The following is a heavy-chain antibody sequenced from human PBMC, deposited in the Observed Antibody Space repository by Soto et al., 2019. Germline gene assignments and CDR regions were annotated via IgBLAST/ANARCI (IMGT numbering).Heavy chain of an antibody. V-gene: IGHV3-23*01. J-gene: IGHJ4*02. CDR1: GFTFSSFG. Sequence: EVHLLESGGGLVQPGGSLRLSCAASGFTFSSFGMSWVRQAPGKGPEWVASISGGDGSTLYAAPVKGRFTISRDNSKDTIYLQMNNLRAEDTAIYYCAKVPVMSMVTHYDVYWGQGILVTVSS. CDR2: ISGGDGST. CDR3: AKVPVMSMVTHYDVY. D-gene: IGHD2-21*02.